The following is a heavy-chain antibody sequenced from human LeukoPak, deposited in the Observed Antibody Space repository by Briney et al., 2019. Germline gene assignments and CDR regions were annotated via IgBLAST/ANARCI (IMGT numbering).Heavy chain of an antibody. J-gene: IGHJ6*03. CDR2: ISGSGGST. D-gene: IGHD2-15*01. Sequence: GGSLRLSCAASGFTFSSYAMSCVRQAPGKGLVWCSAISGSGGSTYYADSVKARFTISRDNSKNTLYLQMNSLRAEDTAVYYCAKERVVETYMDVWGKGTTVTVSS. CDR3: AKERVVETYMDV. CDR1: GFTFSSYA. V-gene: IGHV3-23*01.